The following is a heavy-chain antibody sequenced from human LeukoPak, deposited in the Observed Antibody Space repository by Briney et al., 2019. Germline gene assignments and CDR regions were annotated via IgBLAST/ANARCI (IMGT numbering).Heavy chain of an antibody. CDR1: GYSFTSYW. D-gene: IGHD6-19*01. V-gene: IGHV5-51*01. Sequence: PGESLKISCKGSGYSFTSYWIGWVRQMPGKGLEWMGIIYPGDSDTRYSPSFQGQVTISADKSISTAYLQWSSPKASDTAMYYCARGPSGYSNGWLLDYWGQGTLVTVSS. CDR2: IYPGDSDT. CDR3: ARGPSGYSNGWLLDY. J-gene: IGHJ4*02.